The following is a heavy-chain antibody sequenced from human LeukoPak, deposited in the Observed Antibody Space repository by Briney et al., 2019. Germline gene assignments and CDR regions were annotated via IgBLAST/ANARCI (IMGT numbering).Heavy chain of an antibody. CDR2: INHSGST. Sequence: SETLSLTCAVYGGSFSGYYWSWIRQPPGKGLEWIGEINHSGSTNYNPSLKSRVTMSVDTSKNQFSLKLSSVTAADTAVYYCARDLGLGPPDYWGQGTLVTVSS. D-gene: IGHD3/OR15-3a*01. CDR1: GGSFSGYY. J-gene: IGHJ4*02. V-gene: IGHV4-34*01. CDR3: ARDLGLGPPDY.